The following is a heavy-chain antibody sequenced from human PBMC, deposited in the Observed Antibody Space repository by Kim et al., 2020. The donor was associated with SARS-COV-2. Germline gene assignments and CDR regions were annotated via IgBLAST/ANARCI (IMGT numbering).Heavy chain of an antibody. D-gene: IGHD4-17*01. CDR3: AKDIRGMTTTHDAFDI. J-gene: IGHJ3*02. CDR2: ISWNSGSI. CDR1: GFTFDDYA. V-gene: IGHV3-9*01. Sequence: GGSLRLSCAASGFTFDDYAMHWVRQAPGKGLEWVSGISWNSGSIGYADSVKGRFTISRDNAKNSLYLQMNSLRAEDTALYYCAKDIRGMTTTHDAFDIWG.